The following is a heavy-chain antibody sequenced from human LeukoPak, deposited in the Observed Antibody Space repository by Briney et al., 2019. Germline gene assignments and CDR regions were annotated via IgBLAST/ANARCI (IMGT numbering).Heavy chain of an antibody. CDR2: IWYDGSNK. CDR3: ARDGLRGNNWFDP. J-gene: IGHJ5*02. V-gene: IGHV3-33*01. CDR1: GFTFGGYG. D-gene: IGHD5-24*01. Sequence: PGRSLRLSCAASGFTFGGYGMHWVRQAPGKGLEWVAVIWYDGSNKYYADSVKGRFTISRDNSKNTLDLQMNSLRAADTAVYYCARDGLRGNNWFDPWGQGTLVTVSS.